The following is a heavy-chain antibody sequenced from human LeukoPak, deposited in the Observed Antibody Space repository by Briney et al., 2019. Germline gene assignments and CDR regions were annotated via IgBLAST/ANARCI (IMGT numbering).Heavy chain of an antibody. V-gene: IGHV3-7*01. Sequence: PGGSLRLSCVTSGFTLSDYWMNWFRQAPGKGLEWVANIKHDGSDKYYVDSVKGRFAISRDNVKNSLYLQMNSLRVEDTAVYYCGRGGSGGEHYGVVDWGGQGKMVTVS. CDR1: GFTLSDYW. D-gene: IGHD3-16*01. J-gene: IGHJ3*01. CDR3: GRGGSGGEHYGVVDW. CDR2: IKHDGSDK.